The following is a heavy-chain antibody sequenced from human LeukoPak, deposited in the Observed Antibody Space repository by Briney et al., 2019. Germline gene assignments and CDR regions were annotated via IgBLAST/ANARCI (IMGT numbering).Heavy chain of an antibody. J-gene: IGHJ3*02. Sequence: PSETLSLTCTVSGGSISSYYWSWIRQPPGKGLEWIGYIYYSGSTNYNPSLKSRVTISVDTSKNQFSLKLSSVTAADTAVYYCARDKRGASGPYDAFDIWGQGTMVTVSS. D-gene: IGHD3-10*01. CDR1: GGSISSYY. CDR2: IYYSGST. V-gene: IGHV4-59*01. CDR3: ARDKRGASGPYDAFDI.